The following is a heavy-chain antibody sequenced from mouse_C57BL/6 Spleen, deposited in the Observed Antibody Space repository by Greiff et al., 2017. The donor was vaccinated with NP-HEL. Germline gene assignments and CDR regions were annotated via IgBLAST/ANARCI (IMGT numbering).Heavy chain of an antibody. CDR2: IDPSDSET. D-gene: IGHD1-1*01. CDR1: GYTFTSYW. J-gene: IGHJ4*01. V-gene: IGHV1-52*01. CDR3: ARITTVVATKAMDY. Sequence: QVQLKESGAELVRPGSSVKLSCKASGYTFTSYWMHWVKQRPIQGLEWIGNIDPSDSETHYNQKFEDKATLTVDKSSSTAYMQLSSLTSEDSAVYYCARITTVVATKAMDYWGQGTSVTVSS.